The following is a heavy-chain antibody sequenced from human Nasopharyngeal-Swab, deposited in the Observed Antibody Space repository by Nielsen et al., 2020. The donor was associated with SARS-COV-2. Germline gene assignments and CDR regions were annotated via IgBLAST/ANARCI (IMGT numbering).Heavy chain of an antibody. J-gene: IGHJ4*02. CDR3: ATDGGGWNRHFDY. V-gene: IGHV3-30-3*01. CDR2: TSYDGSNK. Sequence: GESLKISCAASGFTFSSFPIHWVRQAPGKGLEWVTVTSYDGSNKYYADSVKGRFTISRDNSKNTLYLQMNSLRAEDTAVYYCATDGGGWNRHFDYWGQGTLITVSS. CDR1: GFTFSSFP. D-gene: IGHD1-26*01.